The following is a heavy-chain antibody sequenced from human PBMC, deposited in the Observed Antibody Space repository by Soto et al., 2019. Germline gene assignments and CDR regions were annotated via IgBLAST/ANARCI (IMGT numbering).Heavy chain of an antibody. CDR1: GFAFNSYV. Sequence: GGSLRLSCAASGFAFNSYVMTWVRQAPGEGLEWVSSISRSGRGSAYYADSVKGRFTISRDNSENTLFLQMNNLRDEDTALYYCARGRYLDSSDYWVENLPFDHWALGSLLTVSS. CDR3: ARGRYLDSSDYWVENLPFDH. D-gene: IGHD3-22*01. J-gene: IGHJ4*02. V-gene: IGHV3-23*01. CDR2: ISRSGRGSA.